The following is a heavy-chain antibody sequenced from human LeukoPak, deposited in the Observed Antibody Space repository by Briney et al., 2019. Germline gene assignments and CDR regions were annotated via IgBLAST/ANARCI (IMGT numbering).Heavy chain of an antibody. J-gene: IGHJ4*02. CDR1: GYTFTIYG. D-gene: IGHD3-22*01. CDR2: ISGYNGNT. V-gene: IGHV1-18*01. Sequence: ASVKVSCKTSGYTFTIYGLSWVRQAPGQGLEWMGWISGYNGNTKYAQKFQGRVTMTTDTSTSTSYMELRSLRSDDTAVYYCARGVHRRYYDSSAYFSDWSQGTLVTVSS. CDR3: ARGVHRRYYDSSAYFSD.